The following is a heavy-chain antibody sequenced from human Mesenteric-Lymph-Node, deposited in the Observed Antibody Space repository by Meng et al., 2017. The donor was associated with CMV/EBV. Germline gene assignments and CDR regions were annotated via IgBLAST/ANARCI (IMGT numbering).Heavy chain of an antibody. J-gene: IGHJ5*02. CDR2: IHYSGAT. V-gene: IGHV4-39*07. CDR1: GASISSSNCC. Sequence: CTGSGASISSSNCCWGGIRQPPGKGLEWTGHIHYSGATFYDPSLKSRVTISMDTSKNQFSLTLNSVTAADMAVYYCVAYDIRGPAFNHWGQGTLVTVSS. D-gene: IGHD3-22*01. CDR3: VAYDIRGPAFNH.